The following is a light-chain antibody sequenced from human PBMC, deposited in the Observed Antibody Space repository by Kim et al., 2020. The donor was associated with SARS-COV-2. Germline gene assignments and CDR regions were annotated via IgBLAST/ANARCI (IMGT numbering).Light chain of an antibody. J-gene: IGKJ2*01. CDR1: QSVSSSY. Sequence: SPGERAPLSCRASQSVSSSYLAWYQQNPGPAPRLLIYGASSRATGIPDRFSGSGSGTDFTLTISRLEPEDFAVYYCQQYGSSPYTFGQGTKLEI. CDR2: GAS. CDR3: QQYGSSPYT. V-gene: IGKV3-20*01.